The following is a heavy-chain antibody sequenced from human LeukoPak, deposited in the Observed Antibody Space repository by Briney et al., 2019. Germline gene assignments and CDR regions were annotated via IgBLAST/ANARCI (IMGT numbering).Heavy chain of an antibody. D-gene: IGHD6-19*01. V-gene: IGHV3-11*01. CDR1: GFTFSDYY. CDR3: ASRSGWYNDGIDY. CDR2: ISGSGSTI. Sequence: PGGSLRLSCAASGFTFSDYYMNWIRQAPGKGLGWVSYISGSGSTIYYADSVKGRFTISRDNAKNSLYLQMNSLRAEDTAVYYCASRSGWYNDGIDYWGQGTLVTVSS. J-gene: IGHJ4*02.